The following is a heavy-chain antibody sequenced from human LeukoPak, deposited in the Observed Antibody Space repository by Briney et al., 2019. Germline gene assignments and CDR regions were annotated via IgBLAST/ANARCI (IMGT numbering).Heavy chain of an antibody. CDR2: TNPSGGST. D-gene: IGHD2-2*01. V-gene: IGHV1-46*01. J-gene: IGHJ3*02. CDR3: ARPGYHDDAFDI. CDR1: GYTFTSYY. Sequence: ASVKVSCKASGYTFTSYYMHWVRQAPGQGLEWMGITNPSGGSTSYAQKFQGRVTMTRDTSTSTVYMELSSLRSEDTAVYYCARPGYHDDAFDIWGQGTMVTVSS.